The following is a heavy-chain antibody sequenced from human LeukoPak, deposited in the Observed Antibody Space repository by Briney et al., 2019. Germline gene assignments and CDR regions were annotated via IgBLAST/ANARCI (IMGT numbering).Heavy chain of an antibody. V-gene: IGHV3-30*18. J-gene: IGHJ4*02. D-gene: IGHD3-9*01. Sequence: PGGSLRLSCAASGFTFSSYGMPWVRQAPGKGLEWVAVISYDGSNKYYADSVKGRFTISRDNSKNTLYLQMNSLRAEDTAVYYCAKDRYFDWLSWYYFDYWGQGTLVTVSS. CDR3: AKDRYFDWLSWYYFDY. CDR1: GFTFSSYG. CDR2: ISYDGSNK.